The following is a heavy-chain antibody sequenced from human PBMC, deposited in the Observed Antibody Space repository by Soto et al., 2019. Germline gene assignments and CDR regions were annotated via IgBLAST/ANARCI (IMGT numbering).Heavy chain of an antibody. D-gene: IGHD2-2*01. CDR1: GYTFTSYY. CDR2: INPSGGST. V-gene: IGHV1-46*01. Sequence: ASVKVSCKASGYTFTSYYMHWVRQAPGQGLEWMGIINPSGGSTSYAQKFQGRVTMARDTSTSTVYMELSSLRSEDTAVYYCARAGDIVVVPAARCHTWFDPWGQGTLVTVSS. J-gene: IGHJ5*02. CDR3: ARAGDIVVVPAARCHTWFDP.